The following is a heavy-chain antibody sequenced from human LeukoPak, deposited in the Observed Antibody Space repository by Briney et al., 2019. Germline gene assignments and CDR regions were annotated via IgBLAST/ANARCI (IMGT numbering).Heavy chain of an antibody. Sequence: ASVKVSCKASGYTFTGYYMHWVRQAPGQGLEWMGRINPNSGGTNYAQKFQGRVTMTRDTSISTAYMELSRLRSDDTAVYYCARSTISWTEEGNYYYYMDVWDKGTTVTVSS. D-gene: IGHD5-24*01. CDR2: INPNSGGT. CDR3: ARSTISWTEEGNYYYYMDV. V-gene: IGHV1-2*06. J-gene: IGHJ6*03. CDR1: GYTFTGYY.